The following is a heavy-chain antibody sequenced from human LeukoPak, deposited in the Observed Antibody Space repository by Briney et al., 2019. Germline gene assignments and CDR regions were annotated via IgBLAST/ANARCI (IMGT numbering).Heavy chain of an antibody. CDR1: GYTFTSYD. V-gene: IGHV1-2*02. CDR3: ARGYSGYDRPAWRYYYYMDV. CDR2: INPNSGGT. Sequence: ASVKVSCKASGYTFTSYDINWVGQATGQGLEWMGWINPNSGGTNYAQKFQGRVTMTRDTSISTAYMELSRLRSDDTAVYYCARGYSGYDRPAWRYYYYMDVWGKGTTVTISS. J-gene: IGHJ6*03. D-gene: IGHD5-12*01.